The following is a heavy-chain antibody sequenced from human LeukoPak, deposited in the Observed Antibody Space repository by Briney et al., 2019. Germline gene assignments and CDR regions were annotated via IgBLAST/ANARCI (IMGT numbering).Heavy chain of an antibody. D-gene: IGHD6-19*01. V-gene: IGHV4-38-2*01. CDR1: GYSISSGYY. CDR2: IHHSGST. Sequence: SETLSLTCAVSGYSISSGYYWGWIRQPPGKGLEWIGSIHHSGSTYYNPSLKSRVTISVDTSKNQFSLKLSSVTAADTAVYYCARHPAVAGKGWYYYYYMDVWGKGTTVTVSS. CDR3: ARHPAVAGKGWYYYYYMDV. J-gene: IGHJ6*03.